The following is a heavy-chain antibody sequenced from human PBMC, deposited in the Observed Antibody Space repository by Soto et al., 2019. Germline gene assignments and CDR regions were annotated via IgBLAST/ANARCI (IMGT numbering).Heavy chain of an antibody. CDR1: GFTFSSYA. V-gene: IGHV3-23*01. J-gene: IGHJ5*02. Sequence: GSLSLSCAASGFTFSSYAMSWVRQAPGKGLEWVSAISGSGGSTYYADSVKGRFTISRDNSKNTLYLQMNSLRAEDTAVYYCAKDGSGSYLTKNWFDPWGQGTLVTVSS. D-gene: IGHD3-10*01. CDR2: ISGSGGST. CDR3: AKDGSGSYLTKNWFDP.